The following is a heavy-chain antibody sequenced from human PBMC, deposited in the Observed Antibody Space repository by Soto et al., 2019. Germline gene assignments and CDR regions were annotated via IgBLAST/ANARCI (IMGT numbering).Heavy chain of an antibody. CDR3: ARGGRATAMVRSSNYGMDV. CDR1: GGTFSSYA. CDR2: IIPIFGTA. V-gene: IGHV1-69*13. D-gene: IGHD5-18*01. J-gene: IGHJ6*02. Sequence: SVKVSCKASGGTFSSYAISWVRQAPGQGLEWMGGIIPIFGTANYAQKFQGRVTITADESTSTAYMELSSLRSEDTAVYYCARGGRATAMVRSSNYGMDVLGQGTTVTVSS.